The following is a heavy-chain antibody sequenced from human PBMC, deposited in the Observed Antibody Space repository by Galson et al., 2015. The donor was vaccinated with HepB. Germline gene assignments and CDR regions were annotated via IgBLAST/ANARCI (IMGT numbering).Heavy chain of an antibody. CDR1: GFTFSSYA. Sequence: SLRLSCAASGFTFSSYAMSWVRQAPGKGLEWVSAISGSGGSTYYADSVKGRFTISRDNSKNTLYLQMNSLRAEDTAVYYCAKEGSGWYSRQYYFDYWGQGTLVTVSS. CDR2: ISGSGGST. D-gene: IGHD6-19*01. CDR3: AKEGSGWYSRQYYFDY. V-gene: IGHV3-23*01. J-gene: IGHJ4*02.